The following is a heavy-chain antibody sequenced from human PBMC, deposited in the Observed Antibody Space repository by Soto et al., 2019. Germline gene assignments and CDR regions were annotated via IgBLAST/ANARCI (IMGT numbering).Heavy chain of an antibody. CDR2: IIPIFGTA. V-gene: IGHV1-69*06. J-gene: IGHJ4*02. Sequence: SVKVSCKASGGTFSSYAISWVRQAPGQGLEWMGGIIPIFGTANYAQKFQGRVTITADKSTSTAYMELSSLRSEDTAVYYCARDEGRGYSYEFDYWGQGTLVTVSS. CDR1: GGTFSSYA. CDR3: ARDEGRGYSYEFDY. D-gene: IGHD5-18*01.